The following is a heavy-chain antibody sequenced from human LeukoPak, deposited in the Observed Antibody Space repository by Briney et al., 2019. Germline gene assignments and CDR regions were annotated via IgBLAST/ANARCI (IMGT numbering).Heavy chain of an antibody. Sequence: GGSLRLSCADSEFTFSSYAMRWVRQAPGKGLEWVSAISGSGGSTYYADSVKGRFTISRDNSKNTLYLQMNSLRAEDTAVYYCANKPIGSAGRDYWGQGTLVTVSS. CDR1: EFTFSSYA. D-gene: IGHD6-13*01. V-gene: IGHV3-23*01. J-gene: IGHJ4*02. CDR2: ISGSGGST. CDR3: ANKPIGSAGRDY.